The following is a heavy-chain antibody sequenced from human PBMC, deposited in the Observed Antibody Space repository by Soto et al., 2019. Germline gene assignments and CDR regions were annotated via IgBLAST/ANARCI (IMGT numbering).Heavy chain of an antibody. V-gene: IGHV4-59*01. CDR2: IYYTGST. D-gene: IGHD3-22*01. CDR1: GGSISSYY. CDR3: ARVDSSGSYFDS. Sequence: SETLSLTCTVSGGSISSYYWSWIRQPPGKGLEWIAYIYYTGSTNYNPSLKSRVTLSADTSRNQFSLKLSSVTAADTAMYYCARVDSSGSYFDSWGQGTLVTVSS. J-gene: IGHJ4*02.